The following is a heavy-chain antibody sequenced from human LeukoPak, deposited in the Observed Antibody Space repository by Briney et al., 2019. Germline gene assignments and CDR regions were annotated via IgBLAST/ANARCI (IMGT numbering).Heavy chain of an antibody. D-gene: IGHD3-10*01. CDR2: IIPIFGTA. J-gene: IGHJ4*02. Sequence: ASVKVSCKASGGTFSSYAISWVRQAPGQGLEWMGGIIPIFGTANYAQKFQGRVTITADESTSTAYMELSSLRSEDTAVYYYARGLTYYYGSGSSSFDYWGQGTLVTVSS. CDR3: ARGLTYYYGSGSSSFDY. V-gene: IGHV1-69*01. CDR1: GGTFSSYA.